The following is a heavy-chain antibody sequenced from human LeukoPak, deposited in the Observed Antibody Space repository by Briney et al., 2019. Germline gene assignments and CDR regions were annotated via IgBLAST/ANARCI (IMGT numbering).Heavy chain of an antibody. CDR3: ARGSKRRAARGGAYYFDY. J-gene: IGHJ4*02. CDR2: ISYDGSNK. D-gene: IGHD6-6*01. V-gene: IGHV3-30-3*01. Sequence: PGKSLRLSCAASGSTFSGYPIHWVRQAPGKGLEWVAVISYDGSNKYYADSVKGRFTISRDNSKNTLYLQMNSLRAEDTAVYYCARGSKRRAARGGAYYFDYWGQGTLVTVSS. CDR1: GSTFSGYP.